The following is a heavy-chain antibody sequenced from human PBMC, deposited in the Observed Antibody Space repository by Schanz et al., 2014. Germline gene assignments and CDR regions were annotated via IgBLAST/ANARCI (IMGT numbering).Heavy chain of an antibody. CDR3: AASSGWHPSTDY. V-gene: IGHV3-11*01. J-gene: IGHJ4*03. D-gene: IGHD6-19*01. Sequence: QVQLVDSGGGLVKPGGSLRLSCTASGFPFSDYFMAWIRQPPGRGLEWVSYIGNGGVTIYYADSVKGRFTISRDNAKNSLFLQMNSLRVEDTGVYYCAASSGWHPSTDYWGQGTLVTVSS. CDR2: IGNGGVTI. CDR1: GFPFSDYF.